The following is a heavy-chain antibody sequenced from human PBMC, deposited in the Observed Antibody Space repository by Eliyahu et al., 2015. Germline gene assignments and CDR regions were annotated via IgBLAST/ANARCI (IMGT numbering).Heavy chain of an antibody. CDR1: GFSFNTFH. J-gene: IGHJ6*02. D-gene: IGHD1-14*01. Sequence: VQPGGFKRLSCSASGFSFNTFHMHWVRQSPGKGLEWVALVWADGSGGDYADSVRGRFTISRDNSKKTLYLQMTDVRVEDTAVYYCAKDTTEIGSYHGLGVWGQGTSVSVS. CDR3: AKDTTEIGSYHGLGV. V-gene: IGHV3-33*06. CDR2: VWADGSGG.